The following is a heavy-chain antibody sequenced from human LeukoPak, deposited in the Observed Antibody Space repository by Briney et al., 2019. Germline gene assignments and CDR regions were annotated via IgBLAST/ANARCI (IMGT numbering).Heavy chain of an antibody. V-gene: IGHV3-48*04. CDR1: GFTFSSYS. CDR2: ISSSSSSI. Sequence: GGSLRLSCAASGFTFSSYSMNWVLQAPGKGLEWVSYISSSSSSIYYADSVKGRFTISRDNAKNSLYLHMNSLRAEDTAVYYCASSRDNFDYWGQGTLVTVSS. J-gene: IGHJ4*02. CDR3: ASSRDNFDY. D-gene: IGHD5-24*01.